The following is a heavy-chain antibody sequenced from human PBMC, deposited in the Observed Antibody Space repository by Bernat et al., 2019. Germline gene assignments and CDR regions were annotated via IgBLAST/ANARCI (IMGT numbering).Heavy chain of an antibody. J-gene: IGHJ4*02. CDR1: GFTFSNAW. CDR3: TTEGTSNLYCSGGSCYPFDY. Sequence: EVQLVESGGGLVKPGGSLRLSCAASGFTFSNAWMSWVRQAPGKGLEWVGRIKSKTDGGTTDYAAPVKGRFTISRDDSKNTLYLQMNSLKTEDTAVYYCTTEGTSNLYCSGGSCYPFDYWGQGTLVTVSS. D-gene: IGHD2-15*01. V-gene: IGHV3-15*01. CDR2: IKSKTDGGTT.